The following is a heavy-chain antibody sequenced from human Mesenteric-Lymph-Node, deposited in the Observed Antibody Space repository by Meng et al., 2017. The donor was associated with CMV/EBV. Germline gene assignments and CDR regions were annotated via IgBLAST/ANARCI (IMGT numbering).Heavy chain of an antibody. V-gene: IGHV3-7*01. Sequence: GGSLRLSCAASGFTFETYWMSWVRQAPGKGLEWVANIKQDGSEKNYADSVKGRFIISRDNAKNSLYLQMSSLTAEDTAVFYCGRDDFIVGANTRGYYYYYYGVDVWDRGTTVTVSS. J-gene: IGHJ6*02. CDR3: GRDDFIVGANTRGYYYYYYGVDV. CDR2: IKQDGSEK. D-gene: IGHD1-26*01. CDR1: GFTFETYW.